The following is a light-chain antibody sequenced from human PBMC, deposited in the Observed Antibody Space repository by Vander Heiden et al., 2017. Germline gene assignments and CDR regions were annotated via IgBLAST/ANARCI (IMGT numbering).Light chain of an antibody. V-gene: IGLV3-1*01. CDR2: QDT. CDR1: KLENKY. Sequence: YELTQPPSVSVSPGQTASITCSGDKLENKYACWYQQRPGQAPVLVIYQDTKRPSEIPERFSGSNSGNTATLTISGTQAMDEADYYCQAWDDSAAVVFGGGTKLTVL. J-gene: IGLJ2*01. CDR3: QAWDDSAAVV.